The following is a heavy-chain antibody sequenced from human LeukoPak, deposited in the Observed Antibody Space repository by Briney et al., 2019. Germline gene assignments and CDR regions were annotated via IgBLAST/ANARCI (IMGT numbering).Heavy chain of an antibody. CDR1: GFTFDNYR. Sequence: GSLRLSCAASGFTFDNYRMSWVRQAPGKGLEWVSTVNADGGNTYYADSVKGRFTISRDNSKSTLILQMNSLRVEDTVLYYCTKRVKYGGTWDHFADWGQGTLVTVSS. CDR3: TKRVKYGGTWDHFAD. CDR2: VNADGGNT. D-gene: IGHD1-26*01. J-gene: IGHJ4*02. V-gene: IGHV3-23*01.